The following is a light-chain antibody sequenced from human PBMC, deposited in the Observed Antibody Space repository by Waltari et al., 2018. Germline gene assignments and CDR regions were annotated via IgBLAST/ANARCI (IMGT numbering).Light chain of an antibody. J-gene: IGKJ4*01. CDR3: QQYQSYPIT. Sequence: IQLTQSPSFLSASVGYRLTITCRASQGANSYLAWFQQKPGKAPKVLVFGASTLQSGVPSRFSGSGSGTEFILTISSLQPEDIATYYCQQYQSYPITFGGGTKVETK. V-gene: IGKV1-9*01. CDR2: GAS. CDR1: QGANSY.